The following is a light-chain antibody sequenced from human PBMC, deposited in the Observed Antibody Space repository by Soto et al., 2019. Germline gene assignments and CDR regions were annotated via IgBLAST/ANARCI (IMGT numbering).Light chain of an antibody. CDR2: DAS. V-gene: IGKV3-11*01. CDR1: QSVSSY. J-gene: IGKJ5*01. Sequence: EIVLTQSPATLSLSPGERATLSCRASQSVSSYLAWYQQKPGQAPRLLIYDASNRATGIPARFSGSGSGTDFTLTISSLEPEDFAVYYCPQCSNWLPTVGQGTRLE. CDR3: PQCSNWLPT.